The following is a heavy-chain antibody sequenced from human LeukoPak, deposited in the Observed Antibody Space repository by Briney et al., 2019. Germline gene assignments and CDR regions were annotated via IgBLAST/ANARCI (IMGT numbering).Heavy chain of an antibody. CDR1: GLTFHDYA. V-gene: IGHV3-23*01. CDR2: INYSGGHK. J-gene: IGHJ4*02. Sequence: GGSLRLSCAISGLTFHDYAMTWVRQAPGKGLEWVSGINYSGGHKYYADSAKGRFTISRDSSKNTLSLQMNSLTTEDTAVYYCAKDDSMTLDHFDYWGQGALVTVSS. D-gene: IGHD4-11*01. CDR3: AKDDSMTLDHFDY.